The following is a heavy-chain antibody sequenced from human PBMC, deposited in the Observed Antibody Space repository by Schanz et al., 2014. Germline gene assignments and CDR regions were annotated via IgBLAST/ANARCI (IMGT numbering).Heavy chain of an antibody. D-gene: IGHD6-25*01. CDR2: IIPNLGSA. J-gene: IGHJ5*02. Sequence: QVQLVQSGAEVKKPGASVKVSCKASGYTFTSYYIHWVRQAPGQGLEWMGRIIPNLGSANYAQKFQGRVTITADKSTSTAYMELSSLKSEDTAVYYCARGQRRTIGRPFGPWGQGTLVTVSS. CDR1: GYTFTSYY. V-gene: IGHV1-69*09. CDR3: ARGQRRTIGRPFGP.